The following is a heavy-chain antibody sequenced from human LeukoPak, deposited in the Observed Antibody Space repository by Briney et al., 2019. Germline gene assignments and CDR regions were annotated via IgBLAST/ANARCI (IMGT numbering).Heavy chain of an antibody. CDR2: INPNSGGT. Sequence: ASVKVSCKASGYTFTGYYIHWLRQAPGQGLEWMGFINPNSGGTNYAQKFQGRVTMTRDTSISTAYMELSSLTSDDTAVYYCARDRPGYSSWFDPWGQGTLVTVSS. D-gene: IGHD6-19*01. CDR1: GYTFTGYY. V-gene: IGHV1-2*02. J-gene: IGHJ5*02. CDR3: ARDRPGYSSWFDP.